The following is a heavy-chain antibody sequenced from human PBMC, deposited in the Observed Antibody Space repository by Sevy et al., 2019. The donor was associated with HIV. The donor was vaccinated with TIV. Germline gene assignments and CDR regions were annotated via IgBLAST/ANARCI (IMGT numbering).Heavy chain of an antibody. V-gene: IGHV5-51*01. D-gene: IGHD2-8*02. J-gene: IGHJ4*02. CDR3: SRRLYDSTGCPQDFFDH. CDR1: GYRFTSYW. CDR2: IYPGDSDV. Sequence: GESLKIPCRGSGYRFTSYWIAWVRQVPGKGLEWMGIIYPGDSDVRYSPSLQGQVTISVVKSISPADLQWRSLEASGTAMYFGSRRLYDSTGCPQDFFDHWGQGTLVTVSS.